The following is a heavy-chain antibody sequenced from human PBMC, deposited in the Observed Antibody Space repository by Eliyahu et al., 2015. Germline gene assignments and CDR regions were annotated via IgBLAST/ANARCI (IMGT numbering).Heavy chain of an antibody. CDR1: GYSFTSYW. CDR2: IYPGDSDT. D-gene: IGHD6-19*01. Sequence: EVQLVQSGAEVKKPGESLKISCKGSGYSFTSYWIGWVRQMPGKGLEWMGIIYPGDSDTRYSPAFEGQVTVSADKSISTAYLQWSSLKASDTAMYYCARIAVAGTNYYYYMDVWGKGTTVTVSS. CDR3: ARIAVAGTNYYYYMDV. V-gene: IGHV5-51*03. J-gene: IGHJ6*03.